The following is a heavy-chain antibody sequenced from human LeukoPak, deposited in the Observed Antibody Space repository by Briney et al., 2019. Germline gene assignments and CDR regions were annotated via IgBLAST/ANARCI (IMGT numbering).Heavy chain of an antibody. CDR2: IFSTGST. J-gene: IGHJ4*02. Sequence: SETLSLTCTVSGGSISNYYWSWLRQPPGKGLEWIGHIFSTGSTTYSPSLKSRVIMSADTSKNQFSLKVTSVTAADTAVYYCARHRPEGSYPLDSWGQGALVTVSS. CDR1: GGSISNYY. CDR3: ARHRPEGSYPLDS. V-gene: IGHV4-59*08.